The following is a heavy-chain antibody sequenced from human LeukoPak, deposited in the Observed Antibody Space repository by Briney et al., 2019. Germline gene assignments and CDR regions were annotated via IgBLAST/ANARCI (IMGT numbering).Heavy chain of an antibody. CDR3: AKGNTVPWSSSWYASYFDY. CDR1: GFTFSSYA. D-gene: IGHD6-13*01. Sequence: GGSLRLSCAASGFTFSSYAMHWVRQAPGKGLEYVSAISSNGGSTYYADSVKGRFTISRDNSKNTLYLQMNSLRAEDTAVYYCAKGNTVPWSSSWYASYFDYWGQGTLVTVSS. J-gene: IGHJ4*02. V-gene: IGHV3-64*04. CDR2: ISSNGGST.